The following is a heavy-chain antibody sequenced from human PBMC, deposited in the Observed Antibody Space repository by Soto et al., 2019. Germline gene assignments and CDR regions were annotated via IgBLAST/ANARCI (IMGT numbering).Heavy chain of an antibody. J-gene: IGHJ6*03. V-gene: IGHV3-33*01. CDR3: ARDQAYYDILTGFIYYYYMDV. D-gene: IGHD3-9*01. Sequence: GGSLRLSCAASGFTFSSYGMHWVRQAPGKGLEWVAVIWYDGSNKYYADSVKGRFTISRDNSKNTLYLQMNSLRAEDTAVYYCARDQAYYDILTGFIYYYYMDVWGKGTTVTVSS. CDR2: IWYDGSNK. CDR1: GFTFSSYG.